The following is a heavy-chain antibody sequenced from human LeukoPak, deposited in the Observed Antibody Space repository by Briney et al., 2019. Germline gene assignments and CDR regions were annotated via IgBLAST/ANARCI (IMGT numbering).Heavy chain of an antibody. CDR2: ISGGGAGT. D-gene: IGHD1-1*01. Sequence: GGSLRLSCAASGLSFSFYAMSWVRQAPGKGLEWVSSISGGGAGTYYADSVRGRFTISRDNSKNTVYLQMNSLRAEDTAVYYCARSQLGRSHLPEQFDPWGQGTLVTVSP. CDR3: ARSQLGRSHLPEQFDP. V-gene: IGHV3-23*01. CDR1: GLSFSFYA. J-gene: IGHJ5*02.